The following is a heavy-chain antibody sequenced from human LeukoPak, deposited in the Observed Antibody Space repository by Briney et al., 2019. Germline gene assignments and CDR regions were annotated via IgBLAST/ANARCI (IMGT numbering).Heavy chain of an antibody. J-gene: IGHJ4*02. CDR1: GGSISSYY. CDR3: AREGPSIAARLFDY. CDR2: IYYSGST. D-gene: IGHD6-6*01. V-gene: IGHV4-59*12. Sequence: SETLSLTCTVSGGSISSYYWSWIRQPPGKGLEWIGYIYYSGSTNYNPSLKSRVTISVDTSKNQFSLKLSSVTAADTAVYYCAREGPSIAARLFDYWGQGTLVTVSS.